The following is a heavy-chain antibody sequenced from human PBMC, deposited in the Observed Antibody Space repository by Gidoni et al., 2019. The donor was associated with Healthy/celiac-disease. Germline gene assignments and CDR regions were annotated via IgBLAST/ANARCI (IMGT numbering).Heavy chain of an antibody. CDR3: ARVPAHDIVVVVAADY. Sequence: EVQLVESGGGLVKPGGSLSLSCAASGFTFSSYSMNWVRQDPGKGLKWVSSISSSSSYIYYADSVKGRFTISRDNAKNSLYLQMNSLRAEDTAVYYCARVPAHDIVVVVAADYWGQGTLVTVSS. CDR1: GFTFSSYS. J-gene: IGHJ4*02. CDR2: ISSSSSYI. D-gene: IGHD2-15*01. V-gene: IGHV3-21*01.